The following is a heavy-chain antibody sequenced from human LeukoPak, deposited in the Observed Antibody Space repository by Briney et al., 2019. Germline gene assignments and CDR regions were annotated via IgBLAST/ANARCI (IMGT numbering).Heavy chain of an antibody. Sequence: SETLSLTCAVYGGSFSGYYWSWIRQPPGKGLEWIGEINHSGSTNYNPSLKSRVTISVDTSKNQFSLKLSSVTAADTAVYYCARARIVVVPAASNFDYYYAMDVWGQGTTVTVSS. CDR3: ARARIVVVPAASNFDYYYAMDV. CDR1: GGSFSGYY. CDR2: INHSGST. V-gene: IGHV4-34*01. J-gene: IGHJ6*02. D-gene: IGHD2-2*01.